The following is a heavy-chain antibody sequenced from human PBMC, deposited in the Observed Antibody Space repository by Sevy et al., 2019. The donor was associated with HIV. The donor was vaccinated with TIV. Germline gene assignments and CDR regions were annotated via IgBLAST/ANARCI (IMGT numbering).Heavy chain of an antibody. CDR1: GFTVSNYW. CDR3: ARDKNSAMVTPFDF. V-gene: IGHV3-7*03. CDR2: IKEDGKET. Sequence: GGSLRLSCVASGFTVSNYWMNWVRQAPGMGLEWVAKIKEDGKETYYVDSAKGRFTISRDNAKNSLYLQMTSLRAEDTAVYYCARDKNSAMVTPFDFWGQGTLVTVSS. J-gene: IGHJ4*02. D-gene: IGHD5-18*01.